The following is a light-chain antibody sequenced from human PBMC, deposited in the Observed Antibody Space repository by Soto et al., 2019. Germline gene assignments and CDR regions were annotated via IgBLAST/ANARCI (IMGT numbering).Light chain of an antibody. V-gene: IGLV2-23*01. Sequence: QSALTQPASVSGSPGQSITISCTGTSSDVGSYNLVSWYQQHPGKAPKLMIYEGSKRPSGVSNRFYGSKSGNTASLTISGLQAEDEADYYCCSYAGSSTGVFGGGNKLTVL. CDR2: EGS. CDR1: SSDVGSYNL. J-gene: IGLJ2*01. CDR3: CSYAGSSTGV.